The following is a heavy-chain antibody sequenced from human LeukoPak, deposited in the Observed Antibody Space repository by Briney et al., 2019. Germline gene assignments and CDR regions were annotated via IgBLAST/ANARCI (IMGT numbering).Heavy chain of an antibody. D-gene: IGHD1-7*01. V-gene: IGHV3-30*02. J-gene: IGHJ6*03. CDR3: AKNWNYDLYYYYMDV. CDR2: IRYDGSNK. CDR1: GFTFSSYW. Sequence: GGSLRLSCAASGFTFSSYWMSWVRQAPGKGLEWVAFIRYDGSNKYYADSVKGRFTISRDNSKNTLYLQMNSLRAEDTAVYYCAKNWNYDLYYYYMDVWGKGTTVTVSS.